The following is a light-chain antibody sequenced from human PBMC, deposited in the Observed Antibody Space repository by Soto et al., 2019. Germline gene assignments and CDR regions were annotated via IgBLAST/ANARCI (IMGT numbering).Light chain of an antibody. Sequence: AIVMTQSPPSLSASAGDRVIITCRASQGIRVDVGWLQQRPGQAPNLLIYAASTLSTGVPSRFTGSGSGTDFTLTINDLQAVDVYTYFWLQNYDLPYTFGQGTKLEI. CDR3: LQNYDLPYT. V-gene: IGKV1-6*01. J-gene: IGKJ2*01. CDR2: AAS. CDR1: QGIRVD.